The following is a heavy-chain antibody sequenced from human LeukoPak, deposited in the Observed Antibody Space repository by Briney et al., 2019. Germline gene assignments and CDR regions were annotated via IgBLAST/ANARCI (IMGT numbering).Heavy chain of an antibody. J-gene: IGHJ3*02. CDR1: GYSFTSYW. CDR3: ARHIVVVTAIGAFDI. V-gene: IGHV5-51*01. D-gene: IGHD2-21*02. CDR2: IYPGDSDT. Sequence: GESLKISCKGSGYSFTSYWIGWVRQMPGKGLEWMGIIYPGDSDTRYSPSFQGQVTISADKSISTAYLQWSSPKASGTAMYYCARHIVVVTAIGAFDIWGQGTMVTVSS.